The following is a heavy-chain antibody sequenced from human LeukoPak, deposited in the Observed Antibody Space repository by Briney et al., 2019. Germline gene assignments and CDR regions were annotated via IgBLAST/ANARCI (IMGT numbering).Heavy chain of an antibody. J-gene: IGHJ4*02. D-gene: IGHD5-18*01. V-gene: IGHV3-7*01. Sequence: QPGGSLRLSCAVSGFTFSNYWMSWARQSPGKGLEWVANIYLDGSRAYYVDSVKGRFTISRDNSKNTLYLQMNSLRADDTSLYYCVKDIRRGDNYGYDQFAYWGQGTLVTVSS. CDR2: IYLDGSRA. CDR3: VKDIRRGDNYGYDQFAY. CDR1: GFTFSNYW.